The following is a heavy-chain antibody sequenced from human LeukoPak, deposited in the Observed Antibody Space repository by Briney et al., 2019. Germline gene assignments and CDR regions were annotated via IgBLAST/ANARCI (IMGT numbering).Heavy chain of an antibody. Sequence: GGSLRLSCAAPGFSFSTYAMNWVRQAPGKGLEWVSYISDSSNSIYYADSVKGRFTISRDNAKNSLYLQMNSLRAEDTAVYYCARDVRWEYSSSHCFDYWGQGTLVTVSS. CDR3: ARDVRWEYSSSHCFDY. V-gene: IGHV3-48*04. CDR1: GFSFSTYA. J-gene: IGHJ4*02. CDR2: ISDSSNSI. D-gene: IGHD6-6*01.